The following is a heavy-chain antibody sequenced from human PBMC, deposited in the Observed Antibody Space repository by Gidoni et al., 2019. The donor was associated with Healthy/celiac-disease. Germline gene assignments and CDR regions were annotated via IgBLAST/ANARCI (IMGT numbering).Heavy chain of an antibody. D-gene: IGHD2-15*01. CDR3: ARMGYCSGGSCYLEWWFDP. CDR2: IDWDDDK. CDR1: GFSLSTSGMR. Sequence: QVTLKESGPALVKPTQTLTLTCTFSGFSLSTSGMRVSWIRQPPGKALEWLARIDWDDDKFYSTSLKTRLTISKDTSKNQVVLTMTNMDPVDTATYYCARMGYCSGGSCYLEWWFDPWGQGTLVTVSS. V-gene: IGHV2-70*04. J-gene: IGHJ5*02.